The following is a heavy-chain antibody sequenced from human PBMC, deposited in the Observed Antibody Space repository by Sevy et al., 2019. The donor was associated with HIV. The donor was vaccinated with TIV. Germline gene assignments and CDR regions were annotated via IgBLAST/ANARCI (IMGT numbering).Heavy chain of an antibody. J-gene: IGHJ5*02. CDR1: GGSISSSSYY. CDR3: ARRPSYSSSWYSSLWFDP. D-gene: IGHD6-13*01. CDR2: IYYSGST. V-gene: IGHV4-39*01. Sequence: ETLSLTCTVSGGSISSSSYYWGWIRQPPGKGLEWIGSIYYSGSTYYNPSLKSRVTISVDTSKNQFSLKLSSVTAADTAVYYCARRPSYSSSWYSSLWFDPWGQGTLVTVSS.